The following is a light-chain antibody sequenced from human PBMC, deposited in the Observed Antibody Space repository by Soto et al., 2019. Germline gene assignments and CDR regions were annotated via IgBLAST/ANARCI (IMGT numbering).Light chain of an antibody. CDR3: QQRSNWPKT. J-gene: IGKJ1*01. V-gene: IGKV3-11*01. CDR1: QSVSSY. Sequence: EIGMTPSPATLSVSPGERATPPCRASQSVSSYLAWYQQKPGQAPRLLIYDASNRATGIPARFSGSGSGTDFTLTISSLEPEDFAVYYCQQRSNWPKTFGQGTKVDIK. CDR2: DAS.